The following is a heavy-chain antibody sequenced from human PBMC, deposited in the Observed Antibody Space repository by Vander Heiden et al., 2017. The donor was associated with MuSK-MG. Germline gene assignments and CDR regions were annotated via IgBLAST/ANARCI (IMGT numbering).Heavy chain of an antibody. CDR2: IYTSGST. V-gene: IGHV4-61*02. Sequence: QVQLQESGPGLVKPSQTLSLTCTVSGGSISSGSYYWSWIRQPAGKGLEWIGRIYTSGSTNYNPSLKSRVTISVDTSKNQFSLKLSSVTAADTAVYYCARSVGYDYYYYYGMDVWGQGTTVTVSS. CDR3: ARSVGYDYYYYYGMDV. J-gene: IGHJ6*02. D-gene: IGHD5-12*01. CDR1: GGSISSGSYY.